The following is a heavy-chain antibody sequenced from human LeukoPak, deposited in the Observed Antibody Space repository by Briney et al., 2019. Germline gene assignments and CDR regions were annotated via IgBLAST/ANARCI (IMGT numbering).Heavy chain of an antibody. Sequence: PSETLSLTCIVSGGSINTSAYYWGWIRQPPGEGLQWIGSIYYSGNTYYNSSLKSRVTISVDTSTSQFSLRLSSVTAADTAVYYCARSGRYYYDSSGYYFYYYYSMDVWGQGTTVTVSS. CDR3: ARSGRYYYDSSGYYFYYYYSMDV. CDR1: GGSINTSAYY. D-gene: IGHD3-22*01. V-gene: IGHV4-39*07. CDR2: IYYSGNT. J-gene: IGHJ6*02.